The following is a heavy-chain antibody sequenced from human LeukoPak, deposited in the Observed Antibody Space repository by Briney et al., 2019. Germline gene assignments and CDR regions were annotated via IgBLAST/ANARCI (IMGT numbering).Heavy chain of an antibody. Sequence: ASVKVSCKASGYTFSDYYMYWLRQAPGEGLEWMGRINPKSGDTNYAQNFQGRVTMTRDTSITTAYMELSRLTSDDTAVYYCARDVMRGSEIDYWGQGTLVAVSS. CDR2: INPKSGDT. D-gene: IGHD1-26*01. V-gene: IGHV1-2*06. CDR1: GYTFSDYY. J-gene: IGHJ4*02. CDR3: ARDVMRGSEIDY.